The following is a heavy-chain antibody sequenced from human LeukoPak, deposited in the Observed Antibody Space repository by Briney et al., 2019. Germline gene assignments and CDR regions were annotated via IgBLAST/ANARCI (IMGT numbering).Heavy chain of an antibody. CDR3: VRDPDALDY. CDR1: GFTFSAYS. CDR2: IRSSGSPR. V-gene: IGHV3-48*02. Sequence: GGSLRPSCAASGFTFSAYSMNWVRQAPGRGLEWVSYIRSSGSPRYYADSVKGRFTISRDNTKNSLYLQMDSLRDEDTAVYYCVRDPDALDYWGQGTLVTVSS. J-gene: IGHJ4*02.